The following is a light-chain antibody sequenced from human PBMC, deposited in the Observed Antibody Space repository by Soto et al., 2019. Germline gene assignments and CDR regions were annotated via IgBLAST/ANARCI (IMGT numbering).Light chain of an antibody. V-gene: IGLV2-14*03. Sequence: QYALAQPASVSGSPGQSITISCTGTNDNVGGYNFITWYQQHPGKAPKLLIYDLTYRSSGVSYRFSGSKSGNTASLTISGLQAEDEADYYCSSYTSSSTYVFGTGTKVTVL. CDR3: SSYTSSSTYV. CDR1: NDNVGGYNF. CDR2: DLT. J-gene: IGLJ1*01.